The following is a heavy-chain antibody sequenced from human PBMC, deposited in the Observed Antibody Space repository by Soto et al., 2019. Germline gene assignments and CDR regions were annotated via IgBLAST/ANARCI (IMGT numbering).Heavy chain of an antibody. V-gene: IGHV3-30-3*01. CDR1: GFTFTSYT. D-gene: IGHD1-26*01. CDR2: ISFDGSNK. CDR3: ARAKSGSYHWSGYFDY. J-gene: IGHJ4*02. Sequence: VQLVESGGGVVQPGRSLRLSCAASGFTFTSYTIHWVRQAPGKGLEWVAVISFDGSNKYYADSVKGRFTISRDNSKNTLYLQVNSLRVEDTAVYFCARAKSGSYHWSGYFDYWGQGTLVTVSS.